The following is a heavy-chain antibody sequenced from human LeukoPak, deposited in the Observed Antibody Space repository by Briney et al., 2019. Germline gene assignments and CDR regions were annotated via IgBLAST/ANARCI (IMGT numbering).Heavy chain of an antibody. V-gene: IGHV3-43D*03. Sequence: PGGSLRLSCAASGFTFDDYAMHWVRQAPGKGLEWVSLISWDGGSTYYADSVKGRFTISRDNAKNSLYLQTNSLGAEDTAVYYCARDRSGSYWGPYYYYYYMDVWGKGTTVTVSS. CDR3: ARDRSGSYWGPYYYYYYMDV. CDR1: GFTFDDYA. J-gene: IGHJ6*03. D-gene: IGHD1-26*01. CDR2: ISWDGGST.